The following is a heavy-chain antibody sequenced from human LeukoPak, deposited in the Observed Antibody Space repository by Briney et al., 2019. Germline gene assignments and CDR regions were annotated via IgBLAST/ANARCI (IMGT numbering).Heavy chain of an antibody. Sequence: GGSLRLSCAASGFTFSTYGMHWVRQAPGKGLEWVAVIWYDGNTKYHADSVKGRFTISRDNSKNTLYLQMNSLRVDDTAVYYCATQRRVDLGYAFNLWGQGTMVTVSS. V-gene: IGHV3-33*01. CDR1: GFTFSTYG. J-gene: IGHJ3*01. D-gene: IGHD2-2*01. CDR2: IWYDGNTK. CDR3: ATQRRVDLGYAFNL.